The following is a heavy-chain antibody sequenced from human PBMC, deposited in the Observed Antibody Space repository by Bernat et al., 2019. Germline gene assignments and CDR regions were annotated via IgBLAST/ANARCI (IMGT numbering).Heavy chain of an antibody. V-gene: IGHV3-7*01. D-gene: IGHD3-10*01. CDR3: ASSGSDFDD. CDR2: IKEDGSEK. J-gene: IGHJ4*02. CDR1: GFTFSRYW. Sequence: ELQLVESGGGLVQPGGSLRLSCAASGFTFSRYWMSWVRQAPGKGLEWVANIKEDGSEKYDGDSVKGRDTNSRDNAKNSLHRQMHSLRAEDTAGYYCASSGSDFDDWGQGTLVTVSS.